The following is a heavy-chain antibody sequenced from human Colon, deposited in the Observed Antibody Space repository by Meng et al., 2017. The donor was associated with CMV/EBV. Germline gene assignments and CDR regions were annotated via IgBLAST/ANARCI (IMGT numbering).Heavy chain of an antibody. V-gene: IGHV3-30*03. J-gene: IGHJ4*02. Sequence: GESLKISCAASGFTVSSNYMTWVRQAPGKGLEWVARISYDGSDKFVDSVKGRFTISRDNSKNTLYLQMSNLRPEDTAVYYCARNPFINTDFFDYWGQGTLVTVSS. CDR2: ISYDGSDK. CDR1: GFTVSSNY. D-gene: IGHD5-18*01. CDR3: ARNPFINTDFFDY.